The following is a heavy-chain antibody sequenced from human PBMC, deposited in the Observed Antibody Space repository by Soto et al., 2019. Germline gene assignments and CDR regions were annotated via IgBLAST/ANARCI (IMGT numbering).Heavy chain of an antibody. Sequence: QVQLQESGPGLVKPSGTLSLTCAVSGGSISSSNWWSWVRQPPGKGLEWIGEIYHSGRTNYNPSLKSRVPITEDNTKNQFSLTLSSVTAADTAVYYCAERGELLLGRYYYGMDVWGQGTTVAVSS. CDR2: IYHSGRT. V-gene: IGHV4-4*02. CDR3: AERGELLLGRYYYGMDV. CDR1: GGSISSSNW. J-gene: IGHJ6*02. D-gene: IGHD2-15*01.